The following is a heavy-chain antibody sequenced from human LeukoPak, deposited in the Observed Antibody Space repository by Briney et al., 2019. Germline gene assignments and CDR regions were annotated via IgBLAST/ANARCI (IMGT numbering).Heavy chain of an antibody. Sequence: TLSLTCTVSGGSISSGGYYWSWIRQQPGKGLEWIGYIYYSGSTYYNPSLKSRVTISVDTSKNQFSLKLRSVTAADTAVYYCARGVIFCYESSGYTNFDYWGQGTLVTVSS. CDR3: ARGVIFCYESSGYTNFDY. V-gene: IGHV4-31*03. D-gene: IGHD3-22*01. CDR1: GGSISSGGYY. CDR2: IYYSGST. J-gene: IGHJ4*02.